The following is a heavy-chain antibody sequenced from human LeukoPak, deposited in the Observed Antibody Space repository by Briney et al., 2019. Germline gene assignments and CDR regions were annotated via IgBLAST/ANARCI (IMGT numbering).Heavy chain of an antibody. D-gene: IGHD6-13*01. J-gene: IGHJ4*02. CDR3: ARDLGYSGYDFGRYSSSWYALDY. CDR1: GGTFSSYA. V-gene: IGHV1-69*04. Sequence: ASVKVSCKASGGTFSSYAISWVRRAPGQGLEWMGRIIPILGIANYAQKFQGRVTITADKSTSTAYMELSSLRSEDTAVYYCARDLGYSGYDFGRYSSSWYALDYWGQGTLVTVSS. CDR2: IIPILGIA.